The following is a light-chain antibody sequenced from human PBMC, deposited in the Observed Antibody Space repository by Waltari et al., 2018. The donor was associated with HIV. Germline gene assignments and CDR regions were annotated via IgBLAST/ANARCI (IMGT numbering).Light chain of an antibody. V-gene: IGLV9-49*03. J-gene: IGLJ3*02. Sequence: QPAATQPPSASASLGASATLACTLTSGYAHYKADWYQQRPGKGPQFLVRVGTGGIVGSKGDGVPDRFSVLASGLNRFLIIKNIQAQDESDYYCGTDHGSGSNFVWVFGGGTKLTVL. CDR3: GTDHGSGSNFVWV. CDR2: VGTGGIVG. CDR1: SGYAHYK.